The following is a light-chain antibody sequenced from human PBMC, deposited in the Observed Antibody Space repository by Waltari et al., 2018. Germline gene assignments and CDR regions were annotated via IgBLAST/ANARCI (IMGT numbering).Light chain of an antibody. Sequence: QTALTQPASASGAPGQSIPIALTGTSSDVRHCNLVSWYQQPPGKAPELMIYDASQRPSGVSNRFSGSKSGNTASLTISGLQAEDEAHYYCCSYAGGSSWVFGGGTKLTVL. CDR3: CSYAGGSSWV. J-gene: IGLJ3*02. CDR1: SSDVRHCNL. CDR2: DAS. V-gene: IGLV2-23*01.